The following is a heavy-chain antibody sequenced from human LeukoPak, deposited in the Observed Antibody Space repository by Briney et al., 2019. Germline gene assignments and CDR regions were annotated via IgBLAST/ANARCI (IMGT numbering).Heavy chain of an antibody. CDR1: GGTFSGYG. CDR2: IIPVLGMT. J-gene: IGHJ4*02. V-gene: IGHV1-69*04. D-gene: IGHD3-3*01. CDR3: ARGVPPITISGVVETYFDY. Sequence: SVKVSCKASGGTFSGYGFSWVRQAPGQGLEWMGRIIPVLGMTNYAQKFQGRVTITADDSTSTAYVELSSLRSEDTAVYYCARGVPPITISGVVETYFDYWGQGTLVTVSS.